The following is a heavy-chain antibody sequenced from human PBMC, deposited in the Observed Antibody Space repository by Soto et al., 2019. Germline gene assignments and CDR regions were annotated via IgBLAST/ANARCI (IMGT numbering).Heavy chain of an antibody. CDR1: GGSISGYY. D-gene: IGHD2-2*01. CDR3: ASQICSFTSCYSWLSWFDP. J-gene: IGHJ5*02. V-gene: IGHV4-59*12. CDR2: MYNTGST. Sequence: SETLCLTCTVSGGSISGYYWSWIRQPPGKGLEWIGYMYNTGSTVYNPSFKSRVTISVDTSKNQFSLKLSSVTAADTAVYYCASQICSFTSCYSWLSWFDPWGQGTLVTXSS.